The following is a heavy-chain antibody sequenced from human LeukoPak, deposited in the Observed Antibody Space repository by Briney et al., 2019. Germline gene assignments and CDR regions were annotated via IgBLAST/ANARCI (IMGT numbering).Heavy chain of an antibody. D-gene: IGHD3-10*01. J-gene: IGHJ5*02. CDR1: GGSISSGGYS. V-gene: IGHV4-30-4*07. CDR3: ARSTRSWFDP. Sequence: SETLSLTCAASGGSISSGGYSWSWIRQPPGKGLEWIGYIYYSGSTYYNPSLKSRVTISVDTSKNQFSLKLSSVTAADTAVYYCARSTRSWFDPWGQGTLVTVSS. CDR2: IYYSGST.